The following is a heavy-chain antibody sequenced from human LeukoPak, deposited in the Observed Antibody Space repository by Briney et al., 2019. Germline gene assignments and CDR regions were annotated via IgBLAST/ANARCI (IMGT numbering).Heavy chain of an antibody. V-gene: IGHV4-59*08. CDR1: GGSISSYY. D-gene: IGHD4-17*01. Sequence: PSETLSLTCTVSGGSISSYYWSWIRQPPGKGLECIGYIYYSGSTNYNPSLKSRVTISVDTSKNQFSLKLSSVTAADTAVYYCARHAHHGDFRNFDYWGQGTLVTVSS. CDR3: ARHAHHGDFRNFDY. J-gene: IGHJ4*02. CDR2: IYYSGST.